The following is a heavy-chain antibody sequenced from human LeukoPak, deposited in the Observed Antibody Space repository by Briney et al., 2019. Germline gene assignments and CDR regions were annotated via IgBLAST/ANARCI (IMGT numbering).Heavy chain of an antibody. D-gene: IGHD5-24*01. V-gene: IGHV3-30*18. CDR2: ISYDGSSK. CDR1: GFTCTNYG. Sequence: PGRCLRLSCVAAGFTCTNYGIHRVRQALGKGLEWVAVISYDGSSKYYADSAKGRFTISRDNSENTLYLQMDSLRTEDTAVYYCAKDDSYNAAWGQGTLVTVSS. CDR3: AKDDSYNAA. J-gene: IGHJ5*02.